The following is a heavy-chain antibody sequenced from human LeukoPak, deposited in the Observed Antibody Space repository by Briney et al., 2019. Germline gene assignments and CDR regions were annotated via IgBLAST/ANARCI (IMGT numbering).Heavy chain of an antibody. CDR3: ARERGNTFGGVIPSVPPYYYYYMDV. Sequence: SETLSLTCTVSGGSISSSSYYWGWIRQPPGKGLEWIGSIYYSGSTYYNPSLKSRVTMSVDTSKNQFSLKLSSVTAADTAVYYCARERGNTFGGVIPSVPPYYYYYMDVWGKGTTVTISS. CDR1: GGSISSSSYY. D-gene: IGHD3-16*02. CDR2: IYYSGST. V-gene: IGHV4-39*07. J-gene: IGHJ6*03.